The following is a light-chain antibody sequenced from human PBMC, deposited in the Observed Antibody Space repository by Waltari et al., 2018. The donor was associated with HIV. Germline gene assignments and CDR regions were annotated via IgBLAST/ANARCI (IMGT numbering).Light chain of an antibody. CDR3: CSYAGSYTLI. V-gene: IGLV2-11*01. J-gene: IGLJ2*01. Sequence: QSALTQPRSVSGSPGQSVTISCTGTSSDVGLYKYVSWYQQHPGKVPKLLIYDLNDRPSGVPDRLSGTKAGTTASLTNSGLQAEDEAFDYCCSYAGSYTLIFGGGTKLTVL. CDR1: SSDVGLYKY. CDR2: DLN.